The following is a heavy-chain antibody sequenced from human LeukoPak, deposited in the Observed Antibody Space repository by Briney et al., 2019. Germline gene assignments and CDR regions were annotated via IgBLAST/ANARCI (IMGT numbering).Heavy chain of an antibody. Sequence: GGPLRLSCAASGFPFSSYSMNWVRQAPGKGLEGVSSISSSSSYIYYADSVKGRFTISRDNAKNSLYLQMNSLRAEDTAVYYCARDRGYYGSGSYRPFDYWGQGTLVTVSS. CDR2: ISSSSSYI. D-gene: IGHD3-10*01. V-gene: IGHV3-21*01. CDR1: GFPFSSYS. CDR3: ARDRGYYGSGSYRPFDY. J-gene: IGHJ4*02.